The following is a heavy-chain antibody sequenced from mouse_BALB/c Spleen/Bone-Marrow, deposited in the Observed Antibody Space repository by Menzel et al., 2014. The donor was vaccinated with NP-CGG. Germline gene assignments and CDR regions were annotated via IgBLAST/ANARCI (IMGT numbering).Heavy chain of an antibody. CDR3: ARVWYFDY. J-gene: IGHJ2*03. CDR2: INSNGGST. V-gene: IGHV5-6-3*01. Sequence: EVKLVESGGGLVQPGGSLKLSCAASGFTFSSYGMSWVRQTPDKRLELVATINSNGGSTYYPDSAKGRFTISRDNAKNTLYLQMSSLKSEDTAMYYCARVWYFDYWGQGTSLTVSS. CDR1: GFTFSSYG.